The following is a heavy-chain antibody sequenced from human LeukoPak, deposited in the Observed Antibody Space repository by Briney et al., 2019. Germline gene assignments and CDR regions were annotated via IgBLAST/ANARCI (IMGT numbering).Heavy chain of an antibody. Sequence: PSETLSLTCTVSGGSINGYFCTWLRQSAGAGLECIGRIHTSGTTYYNPSLRSRVSMSVDTSNNKFSLRLSSVTAADTAVYYYARDPAGHGRYFDYWGQGALVTVSS. CDR1: GGSINGYF. D-gene: IGHD1-14*01. CDR3: ARDPAGHGRYFDY. CDR2: IHTSGTT. V-gene: IGHV4-4*07. J-gene: IGHJ4*02.